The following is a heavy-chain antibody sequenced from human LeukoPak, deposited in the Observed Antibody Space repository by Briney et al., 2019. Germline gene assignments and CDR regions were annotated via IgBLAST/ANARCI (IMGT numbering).Heavy chain of an antibody. D-gene: IGHD2-2*01. CDR2: INHSGSS. V-gene: IGHV4-34*01. Sequence: PSETLSLTCAVYRGSLSGYYWSWIRQPPGKGLEWIGEINHSGSSNYNPSLKRRVTISVDTSKSQFSLKLTSVTAADTAVYYCARRGYCSTTSCTGGWFDPWGQGTLVTVTS. CDR3: ARRGYCSTTSCTGGWFDP. CDR1: RGSLSGYY. J-gene: IGHJ5*02.